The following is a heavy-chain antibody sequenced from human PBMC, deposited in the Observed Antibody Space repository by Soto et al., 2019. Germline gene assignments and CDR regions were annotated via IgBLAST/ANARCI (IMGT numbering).Heavy chain of an antibody. Sequence: EVQLVESGGGLVQPGGSLRLSCAATGCTFSNYWMSWVRQAPGKGLEWVANIKQDGTEKNYVDSVRGRFTISRDNAKNSLDLQMNSLTAEDTAVYYCASVAIWGQGTLVTVSS. D-gene: IGHD5-12*01. V-gene: IGHV3-7*01. CDR3: ASVAI. J-gene: IGHJ4*02. CDR2: IKQDGTEK. CDR1: GCTFSNYW.